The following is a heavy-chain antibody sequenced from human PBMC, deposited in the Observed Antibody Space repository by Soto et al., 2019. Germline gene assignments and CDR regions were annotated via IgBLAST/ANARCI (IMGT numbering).Heavy chain of an antibody. CDR2: ISTYSGDT. V-gene: IGHV1-18*01. CDR1: GYTFFTYD. Sequence: QVHLEQSGVEVKTPGASVKVSCQASGYTFFTYDISWVRQAPGQGLEWMGWISTYSGDTKYAQKFQGRVTMTTDTSTTTAYLELSSLRSDDTAVYYCARHHRPTTSDKWFDPWCQGTQVTVSS. CDR3: ARHHRPTTSDKWFDP. J-gene: IGHJ5*02. D-gene: IGHD5-12*01.